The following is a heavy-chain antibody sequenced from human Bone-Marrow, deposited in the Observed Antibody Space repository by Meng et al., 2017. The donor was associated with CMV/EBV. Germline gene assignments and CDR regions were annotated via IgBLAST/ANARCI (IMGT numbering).Heavy chain of an antibody. J-gene: IGHJ6*02. CDR2: ISSSSSYI. Sequence: ETLSLTCAASGFTFSSYSMNWVRQAPGKGLEWVSSISSSSSYIYYADSVKGRFTISRDNAKNSLYLQMNSLRAEDTAVYYCARARVRGLKYDYYGMDVWGQGTTVTVSS. V-gene: IGHV3-21*01. D-gene: IGHD3-10*01. CDR1: GFTFSSYS. CDR3: ARARVRGLKYDYYGMDV.